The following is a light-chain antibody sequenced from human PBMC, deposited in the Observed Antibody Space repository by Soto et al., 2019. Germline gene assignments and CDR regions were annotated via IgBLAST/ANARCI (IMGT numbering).Light chain of an antibody. CDR3: QQYNNYPLT. Sequence: AIQLTQSPSSLSASVGDRVTITCRASQGISSALAWYQQKPGKAPKLLIYDASSFESGVPSRFSGSGSGTGFTLTISSLQPKDFATYDFQQYNNYPLTFGGGTKVEIK. V-gene: IGKV1D-13*01. CDR2: DAS. CDR1: QGISSA. J-gene: IGKJ4*02.